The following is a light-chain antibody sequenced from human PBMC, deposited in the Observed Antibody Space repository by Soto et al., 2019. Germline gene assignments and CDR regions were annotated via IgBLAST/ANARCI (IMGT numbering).Light chain of an antibody. V-gene: IGLV2-8*01. CDR2: EVV. Sequence: QSALTQPPSASGSPGQSVTISCTGTKNDIGVYDFVSWYQHHPGKAPRLIIYEVVQRPSGVPDRFSGSKSGNTASLTVSGLQAADEADYYCCSYANTGTHVVFGGGTKLTVL. CDR3: CSYANTGTHVV. J-gene: IGLJ2*01. CDR1: KNDIGVYDF.